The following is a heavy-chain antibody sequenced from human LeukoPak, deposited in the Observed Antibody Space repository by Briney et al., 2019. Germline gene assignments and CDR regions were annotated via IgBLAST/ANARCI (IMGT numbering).Heavy chain of an antibody. V-gene: IGHV3-30*02. J-gene: IGHJ3*01. CDR3: ARDWNYVNDDFDV. CDR2: IRYDESNK. D-gene: IGHD1-7*01. CDR1: GFTFNNYG. Sequence: GGSLRLSCEASGFTFNNYGIHWVRQAPGKGLEWVAFIRYDESNKYYADSVRGRFTISRDNSKNTLYLQMNSLRAEDTAVYYCARDWNYVNDDFDVWGQGTMVTVSS.